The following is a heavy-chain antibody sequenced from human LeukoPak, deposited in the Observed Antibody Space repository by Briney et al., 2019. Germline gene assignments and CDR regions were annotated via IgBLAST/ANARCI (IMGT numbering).Heavy chain of an antibody. Sequence: SETLSLTCTVSGGSISSGDYYWSWIRQPPGKGLEWIGYIYYSGSTNYNPSLKSRVTISVDTSKNQFSLKLSSVTAADTAVYYCARGLYYDSSTNWFDPWGQGTLVTVSS. CDR1: GGSISSGDYY. CDR3: ARGLYYDSSTNWFDP. J-gene: IGHJ5*02. CDR2: IYYSGST. V-gene: IGHV4-61*08. D-gene: IGHD3-22*01.